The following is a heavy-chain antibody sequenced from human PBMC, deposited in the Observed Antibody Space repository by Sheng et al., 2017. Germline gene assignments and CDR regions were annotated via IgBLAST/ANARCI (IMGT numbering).Heavy chain of an antibody. V-gene: IGHV3-66*01. CDR3: ASIDLAVAGTPGDDY. CDR2: IYSGGST. Sequence: EVQLVESGGGLVQPGGSLRLSCAASGFTVSSNYMSWVRQAPGKGLEWVSVIYSGGSTYYADSVKGRFTISRDNSKNTLYLQMNSLRAEDTAVYYCASIDLAVAGTPGDDYWGQGTLVTVSS. CDR1: GFTVSSNY. D-gene: IGHD6-19*01. J-gene: IGHJ4*02.